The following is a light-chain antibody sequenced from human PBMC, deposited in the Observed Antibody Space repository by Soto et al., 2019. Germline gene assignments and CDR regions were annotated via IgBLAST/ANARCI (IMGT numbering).Light chain of an antibody. V-gene: IGKV3-15*01. CDR3: QQYNNGPPYT. J-gene: IGKJ2*01. CDR1: QGVSSN. CDR2: GAS. Sequence: EIVMTQSPGTLSASPGERATLSCRASQGVSSNLAWYQQKPGQAPRLLIYGASTRAAGIPARFSGSGSGTEFTLTISSLQSEDFAGDYCQQYNNGPPYTFGQGTKLEIK.